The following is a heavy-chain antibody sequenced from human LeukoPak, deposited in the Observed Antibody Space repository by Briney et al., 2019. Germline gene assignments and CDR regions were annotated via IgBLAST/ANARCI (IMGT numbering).Heavy chain of an antibody. CDR1: GFTFTSSA. D-gene: IGHD1-7*01. CDR3: AADPTTRRAFDI. Sequence: ASVKVSCKASGFTFTSSAMQWVRQARGQRLEWIGWIVVGSGNTNYAQKFQERVTITRDMSRSTAYMELSSLRSEDTAVYYCAADPTTRRAFDIWGQGTMVTVSS. J-gene: IGHJ3*02. CDR2: IVVGSGNT. V-gene: IGHV1-58*02.